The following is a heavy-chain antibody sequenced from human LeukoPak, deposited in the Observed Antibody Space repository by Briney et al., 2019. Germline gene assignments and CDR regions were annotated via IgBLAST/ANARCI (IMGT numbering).Heavy chain of an antibody. Sequence: GESLKISCKGSAYSFTSYWIGWVRQMPGKGLEWMGIIYPGDSETRYSPSFQGQVTFSAAKSINTAYLQWSSLRASGTAMYFCARGGNYGSAWFDYWGQGTLVTVSS. J-gene: IGHJ5*01. CDR1: AYSFTSYW. CDR3: ARGGNYGSAWFDY. V-gene: IGHV5-51*01. D-gene: IGHD6-25*01. CDR2: IYPGDSET.